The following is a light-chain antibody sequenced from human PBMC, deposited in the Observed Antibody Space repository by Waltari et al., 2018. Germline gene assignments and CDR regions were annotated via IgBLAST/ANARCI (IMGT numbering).Light chain of an antibody. J-gene: IGKJ2*01. CDR2: GAS. Sequence: ELVMTQSPATLSVSPGERATLSCRASQPVADNLAWYQQRPGQAPRLLMYGASTRATGIAARFTGSGYGTEFTLTISSLQSEDSAIYYCQHYSNWPYTFGQGTKLQI. CDR3: QHYSNWPYT. V-gene: IGKV3-15*01. CDR1: QPVADN.